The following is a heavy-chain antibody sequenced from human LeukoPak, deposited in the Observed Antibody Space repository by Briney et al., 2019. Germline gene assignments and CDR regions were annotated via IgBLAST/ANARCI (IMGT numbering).Heavy chain of an antibody. Sequence: GASVKVSCKASGGTFSSDAISWVRQAPGQGLEWMGGIIPIFGTANYAQKFQGRVTITADESTSTAYMELSSLRSEDTAVYYCARDIELFGESSCYGMDVWGQGTTVTVSS. CDR3: ARDIELFGESSCYGMDV. D-gene: IGHD3-10*02. CDR1: GGTFSSDA. CDR2: IIPIFGTA. V-gene: IGHV1-69*13. J-gene: IGHJ6*02.